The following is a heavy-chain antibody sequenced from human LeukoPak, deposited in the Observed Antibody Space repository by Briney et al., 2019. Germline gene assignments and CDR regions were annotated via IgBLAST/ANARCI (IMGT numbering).Heavy chain of an antibody. CDR3: AKDQSSGWYVDDY. D-gene: IGHD6-19*01. CDR1: GFTFSSYG. V-gene: IGHV3-33*06. CDR2: IWYDGSNK. J-gene: IGHJ4*02. Sequence: SGGSLRLSCAASGFTFSSYGMHWVRQAPGKGLEWVAVIWYDGSNKYYADSVKGRFTISRDNSKNTLYLQMNSLRAEDTAVYYCAKDQSSGWYVDDYWGQGTLVTVSS.